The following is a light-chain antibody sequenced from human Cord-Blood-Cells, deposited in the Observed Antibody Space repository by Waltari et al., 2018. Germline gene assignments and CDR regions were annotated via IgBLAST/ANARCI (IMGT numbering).Light chain of an antibody. CDR2: GKN. V-gene: IGLV3-19*01. J-gene: IGLJ1*01. Sequence: SSELTQDPAVSVALGQTVRITCQRDSLRSYYASWYQQKPGQAPVLVIYGKNNRPSGIPDRFSGSSSGNTASLTITGAQAEDEADYYCNSRDSSGNHSFGTGTKVTVL. CDR1: SLRSYY. CDR3: NSRDSSGNHS.